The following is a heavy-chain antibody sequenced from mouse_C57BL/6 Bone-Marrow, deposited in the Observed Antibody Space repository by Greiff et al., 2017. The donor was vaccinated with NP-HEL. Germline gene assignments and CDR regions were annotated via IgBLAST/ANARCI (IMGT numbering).Heavy chain of an antibody. CDR1: GYTFTSYG. V-gene: IGHV1-81*01. CDR2: IYPRSGNT. J-gene: IGHJ3*01. CDR3: STGSGGFAY. Sequence: VQLQQSGAELARPGASVKLSCKASGYTFTSYGISWVKQRTGQGLEWIGEIYPRSGNTYYNEKFKGKATLTADKSSSTAYMELRSLTSEDSAVYFCSTGSGGFAYWGQGTLVTVSA. D-gene: IGHD3-1*01.